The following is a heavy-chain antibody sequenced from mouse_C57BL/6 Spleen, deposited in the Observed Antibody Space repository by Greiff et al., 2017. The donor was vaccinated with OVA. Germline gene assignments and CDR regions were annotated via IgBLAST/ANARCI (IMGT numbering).Heavy chain of an antibody. J-gene: IGHJ1*03. V-gene: IGHV3-8*01. Sequence: EVKLLESGPGLAKPSQTLSLTCSVTGYSITSDYWNWIRKFPGNKLEYMGYISYSGSTYYNPSLKSRISITRDTSKNQYYRQLNSVTTEDTATYYCARFVYGSSYDWYFDVWGTGTTVTVSS. CDR3: ARFVYGSSYDWYFDV. CDR1: GYSITSDY. D-gene: IGHD1-1*01. CDR2: ISYSGST.